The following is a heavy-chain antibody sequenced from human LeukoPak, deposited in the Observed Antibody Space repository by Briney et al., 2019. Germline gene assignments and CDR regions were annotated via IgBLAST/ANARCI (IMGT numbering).Heavy chain of an antibody. CDR2: IPYDGSNK. J-gene: IGHJ4*02. CDR3: ARDSPSSSWYYFDY. D-gene: IGHD6-13*01. V-gene: IGHV3-30-3*01. CDR1: GFTFSGYP. Sequence: GGSLRLSCAASGFTFSGYPIHWVRQAPGKGLEWVAVIPYDGSNKYYADSVKGRFTISRDNSKNTLYLQMNSLRAEDTAVYYCARDSPSSSWYYFDYWGQGTLVTVSS.